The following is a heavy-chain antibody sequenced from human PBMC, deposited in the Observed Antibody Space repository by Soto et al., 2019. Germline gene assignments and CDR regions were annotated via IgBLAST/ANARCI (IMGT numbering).Heavy chain of an antibody. CDR1: GGSISTFY. CDR2: IYTSGST. Sequence: QVQLQESGPGLVRPSETLSLTCTVSGGSISTFYWSWIRQPAGKGLEWLGRIYTSGSTNFNPSLKSRVVMSLGTSKNQFSLKLSSVTAADTAVYYGATESRGLGWSCYDYWGQGILVTVSS. CDR3: ATESRGLGWSCYDY. D-gene: IGHD6-19*01. J-gene: IGHJ4*02. V-gene: IGHV4-4*07.